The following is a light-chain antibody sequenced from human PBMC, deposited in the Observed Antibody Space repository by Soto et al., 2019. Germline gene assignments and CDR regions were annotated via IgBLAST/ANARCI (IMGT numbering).Light chain of an antibody. Sequence: QSALTQPASVSGSPGQSITISCTGTSSDVGGYNFVSWYQHHPGKAPKLVIYDVSNRPSGVSSRFSGSKSGNTASLTISGLQAEDEADYYCSSYTSTSTWVFGGGTKVTVL. CDR3: SSYTSTSTWV. CDR2: DVS. V-gene: IGLV2-14*03. CDR1: SSDVGGYNF. J-gene: IGLJ3*02.